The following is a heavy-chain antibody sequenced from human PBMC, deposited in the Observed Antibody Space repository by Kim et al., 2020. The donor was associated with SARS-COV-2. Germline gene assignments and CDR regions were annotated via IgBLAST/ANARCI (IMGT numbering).Heavy chain of an antibody. CDR3: ARDPHYYDSSGYD. CDR2: IIPIVGVG. D-gene: IGHD3-22*01. CDR1: GGSFSSYA. V-gene: IGHV1-69*04. Sequence: SVKVSCKSSGGSFSSYAISWVRQAPGQGLEWMGRIIPIVGVGNYAPKFQGRLTITVDRSTRTAYIKLHNLESDDTAVYYCARDPHYYDSSGYDWGQGTQVTVSS. J-gene: IGHJ4*02.